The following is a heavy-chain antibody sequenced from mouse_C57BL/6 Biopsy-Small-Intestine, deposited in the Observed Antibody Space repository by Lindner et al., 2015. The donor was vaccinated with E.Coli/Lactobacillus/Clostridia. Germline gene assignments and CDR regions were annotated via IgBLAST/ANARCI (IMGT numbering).Heavy chain of an antibody. CDR2: ILPGSGDL. CDR3: ARRDYGSSYGFAY. Sequence: VQLQESGAELMKPGASVKLSCKATGYTFTGYWIEWVKQRPGHGLEWIGQILPGSGDLNYNEKFKGKATFTADPSSDTAYMQVSSLATEDSAIYYCARRDYGSSYGFAYWGQGTLVTVSA. V-gene: IGHV1-9*01. CDR1: GYTFTGYW. D-gene: IGHD1-1*01. J-gene: IGHJ3*01.